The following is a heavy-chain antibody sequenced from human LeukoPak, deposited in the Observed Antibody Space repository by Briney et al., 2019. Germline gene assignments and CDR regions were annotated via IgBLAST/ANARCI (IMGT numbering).Heavy chain of an antibody. CDR3: ARGYSSSWYQRPAWKAP. V-gene: IGHV3-11*04. D-gene: IGHD6-13*01. Sequence: PGGSLRLSCAASGFTFSDYYMSWIRQAPGKGLEWVSYISSSGSTIYYADSVKGRFTISRDNAKNSLYLQMNSLRAEDTAVYYCARGYSSSWYQRPAWKAPWGQGTLVTVSS. CDR2: ISSSGSTI. CDR1: GFTFSDYY. J-gene: IGHJ5*02.